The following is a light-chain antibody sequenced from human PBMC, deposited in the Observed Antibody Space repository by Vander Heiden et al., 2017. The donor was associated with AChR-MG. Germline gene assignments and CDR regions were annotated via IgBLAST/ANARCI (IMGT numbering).Light chain of an antibody. CDR3: QAYDSSLSGYWV. V-gene: IGLV1-40*01. J-gene: IGLJ3*02. CDR2: DNS. Sequence: QSVLTQPRPVSGAPGQRATISCTWRRSNIGAGYDVHCYQQLPGTAPQLLIYDNSNRPSAVPDRFSGSKSGTSAALASTGLQAEDEADYYCQAYDSSLSGYWVFGGGTKLTVL. CDR1: RSNIGAGYD.